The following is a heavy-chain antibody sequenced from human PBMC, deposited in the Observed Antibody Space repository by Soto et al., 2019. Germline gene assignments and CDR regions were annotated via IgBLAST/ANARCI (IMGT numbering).Heavy chain of an antibody. CDR1: GFTFSSYA. Sequence: EVQLLESGGGLVQPGGSLRLSCAASGFTFSSYAMSWVRQAPGKGLEWVSAISGSGGNTYYADSVKGRFMISRENSKNTLYLQMNSLRAEDTAVYYCAKDRGDSSSVVYWGQGPLVTVSS. V-gene: IGHV3-23*01. CDR2: ISGSGGNT. J-gene: IGHJ4*02. CDR3: AKDRGDSSSVVY. D-gene: IGHD6-6*01.